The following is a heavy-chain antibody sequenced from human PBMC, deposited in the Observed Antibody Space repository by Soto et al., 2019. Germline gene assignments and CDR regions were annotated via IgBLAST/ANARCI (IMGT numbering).Heavy chain of an antibody. D-gene: IGHD6-13*01. CDR2: IYPGDSDT. V-gene: IGHV5-51*01. J-gene: IGHJ6*02. CDR1: GYSFTSYW. CDR3: ARHGSSSWYSHHYYGIDV. Sequence: GESLKISCKGSGYSFTSYWIGWVRQMPGKGLEWMGIIYPGDSDTRYSPSFQGQVTISADKSISTAYLQWSSLKASDTAMYYCARHGSSSWYSHHYYGIDVWGQGXTVTVSS.